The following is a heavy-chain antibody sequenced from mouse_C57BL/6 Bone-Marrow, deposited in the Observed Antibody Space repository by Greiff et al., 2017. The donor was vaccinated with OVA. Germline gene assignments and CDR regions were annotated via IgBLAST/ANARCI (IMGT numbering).Heavy chain of an antibody. V-gene: IGHV1-55*01. J-gene: IGHJ3*01. CDR1: GYTFTSYW. CDR2: IYPGSGST. D-gene: IGHD1-1*01. CDR3: DREGYYGGSPAWFSY. Sequence: VQLQQPGAELVKPGASVKMSCKASGYTFTSYWITWVKQRPGQGLEWIGDIYPGSGSTNYNEKFKSKATLTVDKSSSTAYMQLSSLTSEDSAVXFCDREGYYGGSPAWFSYWGQGTLVTVSA.